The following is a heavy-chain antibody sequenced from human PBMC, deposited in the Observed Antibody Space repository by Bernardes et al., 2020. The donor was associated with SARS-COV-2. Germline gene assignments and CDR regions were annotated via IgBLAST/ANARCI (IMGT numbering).Heavy chain of an antibody. CDR3: TRDPSGTSPA. CDR1: GFSFNTFW. V-gene: IGHV3-74*01. D-gene: IGHD1-1*01. J-gene: IGHJ5*02. Sequence: VWSLSLSCAASGFSFNTFWMHWVRQVPGKGLVWVSHIDSDGSRTNYADSVKGRFTIFRDNAKNTLYLQMNSLRVEDTAVYYCTRDPSGTSPAWGQGTLVTVSS. CDR2: IDSDGSRT.